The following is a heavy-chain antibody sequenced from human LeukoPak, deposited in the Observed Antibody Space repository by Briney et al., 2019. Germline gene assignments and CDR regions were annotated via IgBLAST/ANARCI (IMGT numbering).Heavy chain of an antibody. J-gene: IGHJ4*02. Sequence: SETLSLTCAVYGGSFSGYYWSWIRQPPGKGLEWIGEINHSGSTNYNPSLKSRVTISVDTSKNQFSLKLSSVTAADTAVYYCARESFNSWFDYWGQGTLVTVSS. CDR2: INHSGST. V-gene: IGHV4-34*01. CDR1: GGSFSGYY. D-gene: IGHD6-13*01. CDR3: ARESFNSWFDY.